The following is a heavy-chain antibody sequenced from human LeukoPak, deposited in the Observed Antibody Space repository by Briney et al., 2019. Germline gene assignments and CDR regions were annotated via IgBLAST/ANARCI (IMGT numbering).Heavy chain of an antibody. D-gene: IGHD4-17*01. V-gene: IGHV4-34*01. CDR3: ARLSDYGDYLNWFDP. CDR2: INHSGGT. J-gene: IGHJ5*02. CDR1: GGSFSGYY. Sequence: PSETLSLTCAVYGGSFSGYYWSWVCQPPGKGLEWIGEINHSGGTNYNPSLKSRVTISVDTSKNQFSLKLNSVTAADTAVYYCARLSDYGDYLNWFDPWGQGTLVTVSS.